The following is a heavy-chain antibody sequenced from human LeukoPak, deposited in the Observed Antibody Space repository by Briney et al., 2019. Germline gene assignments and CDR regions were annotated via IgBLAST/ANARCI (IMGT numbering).Heavy chain of an antibody. D-gene: IGHD3-10*01. V-gene: IGHV5-51*01. J-gene: IGHJ4*02. Sequence: GESLQISCQGSGSRFTSYWIGWVRQVPGKGQEWVGIIYPGDSDTKYSPSFQGQVTISADKCITTACLQWSSLRASDTAMYYCVSGAGGSYFDYWGQGSLVTVSS. CDR3: VSGAGGSYFDY. CDR1: GSRFTSYW. CDR2: IYPGDSDT.